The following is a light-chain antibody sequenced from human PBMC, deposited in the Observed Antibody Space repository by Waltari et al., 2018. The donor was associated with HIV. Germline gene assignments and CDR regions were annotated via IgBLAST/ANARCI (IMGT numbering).Light chain of an antibody. V-gene: IGLV1-40*01. CDR1: SSNIGAGYD. J-gene: IGLJ3*02. CDR2: GDR. CDR3: QSYAGSLSGGV. Sequence: QSALTQPPSVSGAPGQRVTISCTGSSSNIGAGYDDHWYQQVPGTAPKLLIYGDRNRPSGVSDRFSGSKSGTSASLAVTGLQAEDEADYYCQSYAGSLSGGVFGGGTKLTVL.